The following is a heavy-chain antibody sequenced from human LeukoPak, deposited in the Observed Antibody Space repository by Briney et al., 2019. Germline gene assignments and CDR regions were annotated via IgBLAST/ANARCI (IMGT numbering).Heavy chain of an antibody. D-gene: IGHD2-15*01. J-gene: IGHJ4*02. CDR1: GYTFTSYY. V-gene: IGHV1-46*01. CDR2: INPSGGST. Sequence: ASVKVSCKASGYTFTSYYMHWVRQAPGQGLEWMGIINPSGGSTSYAQKFQGRVTMTRDTSTSTVYMELSSLRSEDTAVYYCAGVVAATPYFDYWGQGTLVTVSS. CDR3: AGVVAATPYFDY.